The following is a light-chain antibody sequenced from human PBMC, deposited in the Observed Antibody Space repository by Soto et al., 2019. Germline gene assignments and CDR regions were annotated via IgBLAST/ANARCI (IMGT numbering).Light chain of an antibody. V-gene: IGKV3-15*01. Sequence: EIVLTQSPASLSLSPGERATLSCRASQSVSSHLAWFQQRPGQAPRLLIYYASTRATGIPARFSGSGSGTEFTLTISSLQSEDFATYYCLQDYNYPWTFGQGTKVDIK. J-gene: IGKJ1*01. CDR1: QSVSSH. CDR2: YAS. CDR3: LQDYNYPWT.